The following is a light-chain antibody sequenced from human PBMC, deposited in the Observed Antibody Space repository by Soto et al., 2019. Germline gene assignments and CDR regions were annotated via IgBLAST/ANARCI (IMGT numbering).Light chain of an antibody. CDR1: SSNIGAGYD. V-gene: IGLV1-40*01. J-gene: IGLJ1*01. CDR2: ANN. CDR3: QSYDSSLSGYV. Sequence: QSVLTQTPSVSGAPGQRVTISCTGSSSNIGAGYDVHWYQQLPGTAPKLLIFANNIRPSGVPDRFSGSNSGTSASLAITGLQAEDEADYYCQSYDSSLSGYVFGTGTKVTVL.